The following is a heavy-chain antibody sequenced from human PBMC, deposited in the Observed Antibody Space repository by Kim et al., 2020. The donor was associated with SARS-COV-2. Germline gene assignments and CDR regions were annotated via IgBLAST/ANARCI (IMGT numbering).Heavy chain of an antibody. CDR1: GGSISSSSYY. D-gene: IGHD5-18*01. Sequence: SENLSLTCTVSGGSISSSSYYWGWIRQPPGKGLEWIGSIYYSGSTYYNPSLKSRVTISVDTSKNQFSLKLSSVTAADTAVYYCARHRGYSYGYFDYWGQGTLVTVSS. J-gene: IGHJ4*02. V-gene: IGHV4-39*01. CDR2: IYYSGST. CDR3: ARHRGYSYGYFDY.